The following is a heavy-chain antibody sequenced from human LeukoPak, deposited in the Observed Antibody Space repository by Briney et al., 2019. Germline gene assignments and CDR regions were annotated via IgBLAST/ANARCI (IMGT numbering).Heavy chain of an antibody. CDR3: AIRQYSNFLDY. D-gene: IGHD4-11*01. CDR1: GYSISSGYY. V-gene: IGHV4-38-2*02. Sequence: SETLSLACTVSGYSISSGYYWGWIRQPPGKGLEWIGSIYYSGSTYYNPSLKSRVTISVDTSKNQFSLKLSSVTAADTAVYYCAIRQYSNFLDYWGQGTLVTVSS. CDR2: IYYSGST. J-gene: IGHJ4*02.